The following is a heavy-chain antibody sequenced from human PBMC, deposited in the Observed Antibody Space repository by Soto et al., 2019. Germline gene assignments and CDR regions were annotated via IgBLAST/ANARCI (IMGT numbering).Heavy chain of an antibody. CDR1: GGSISSSSYY. CDR3: AIFTTGAYYFDY. J-gene: IGHJ4*02. D-gene: IGHD1-1*01. V-gene: IGHV4-39*01. Sequence: SETLSLTCTVSGGSISSSSYYWGWIRQPPGKGLEWIGSIYYSGSTYYNPSLKSRVTISVDTSKNQFSLKLSSVTAADTAVYYCAIFTTGAYYFDYWGQGTLVTV. CDR2: IYYSGST.